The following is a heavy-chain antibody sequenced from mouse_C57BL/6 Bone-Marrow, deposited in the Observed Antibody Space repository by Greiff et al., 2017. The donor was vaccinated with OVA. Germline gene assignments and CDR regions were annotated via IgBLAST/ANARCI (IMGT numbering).Heavy chain of an antibody. D-gene: IGHD1-1*01. CDR3: YGTTGVATKDYYAMDY. CDR1: GYTFTDYE. J-gene: IGHJ4*01. Sequence: QVQLQQSGAELVRPGASVTLSCKASGYTFTDYEMHWVKQTPVHGLEWIGAIDPETGGTAYNQTFKGKAILTADKSSSTAYMELRSLTSEDSAVYYCYGTTGVATKDYYAMDYWGQGTSVTVSS. CDR2: IDPETGGT. V-gene: IGHV1-15*01.